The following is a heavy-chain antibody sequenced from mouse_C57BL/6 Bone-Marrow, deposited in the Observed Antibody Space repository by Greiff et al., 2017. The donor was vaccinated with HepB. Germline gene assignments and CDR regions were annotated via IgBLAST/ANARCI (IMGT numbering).Heavy chain of an antibody. D-gene: IGHD4-1*01. Sequence: VQLQQSGAELVKPGASVKISCKASGYAFSSYWMNWVKQRPGKGLEWIGQIYPGDGDTNYNGKFKGKATLTADKSSSTAYMQISSLTSEDSAVYFCAREGHQTGGDFDYWGQGTTLTVSS. CDR3: AREGHQTGGDFDY. V-gene: IGHV1-80*01. CDR2: IYPGDGDT. CDR1: GYAFSSYW. J-gene: IGHJ2*01.